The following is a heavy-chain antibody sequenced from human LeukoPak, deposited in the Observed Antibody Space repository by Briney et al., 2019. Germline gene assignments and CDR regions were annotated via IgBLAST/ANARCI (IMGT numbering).Heavy chain of an antibody. CDR1: GGSISSYY. V-gene: IGHV4-59*01. D-gene: IGHD6-13*01. CDR2: IYYSGST. Sequence: PSETLSLTCTVSGGSISSYYWSWIRHPPGKGLEWIGYIYYSGSTNYNPSLKSRVTMSVDTSKNQFSLRLSSVTAADTAVYYCARILEAGTIYFDYWGQGTLVTVSS. J-gene: IGHJ4*02. CDR3: ARILEAGTIYFDY.